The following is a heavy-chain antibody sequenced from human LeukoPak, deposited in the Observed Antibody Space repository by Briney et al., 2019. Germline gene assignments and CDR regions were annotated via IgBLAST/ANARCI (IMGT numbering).Heavy chain of an antibody. Sequence: SETLSLTCAVYGGSFSGYYWSWIRQPPGKGLEWIGEINHSGSTNYNPSLKSRVTISVDTSKNQFSLKLSSVTAADTAVYYCARLTYYDYVWGGPIDDYWGQGTLVTVSS. D-gene: IGHD3-16*01. J-gene: IGHJ4*02. CDR3: ARLTYYDYVWGGPIDDY. V-gene: IGHV4-34*01. CDR2: INHSGST. CDR1: GGSFSGYY.